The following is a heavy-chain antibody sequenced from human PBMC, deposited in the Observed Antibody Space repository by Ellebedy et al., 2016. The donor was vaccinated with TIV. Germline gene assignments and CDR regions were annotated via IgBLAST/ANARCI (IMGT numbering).Heavy chain of an antibody. Sequence: GESLKISCAASGFTFSNYAMSWVRQAPGKGPEWVSGTSGGGATTYYADSVKGRFTISRDNSKNTLDLQMNSLRTEDTAVYYWEKNLDARTTLRLDYWGQGTLVTVSS. J-gene: IGHJ4*02. V-gene: IGHV3-23*01. D-gene: IGHD1-1*01. CDR2: TSGGGATT. CDR1: GFTFSNYA. CDR3: EKNLDARTTLRLDY.